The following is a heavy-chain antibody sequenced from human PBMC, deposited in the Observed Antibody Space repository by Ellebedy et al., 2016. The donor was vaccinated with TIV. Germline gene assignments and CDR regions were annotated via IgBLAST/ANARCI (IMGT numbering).Heavy chain of an antibody. CDR3: ARNRYCSGGDCYALGY. CDR1: GFTFSNYW. Sequence: GESLKISCAASGFTFSNYWMHWVRQAPGKGLVWVSRLNSDGSSTTYEDSVKGRFTISRDNAKNTLYLRMNILRAEDTAVYYCARNRYCSGGDCYALGYWGQGTLVTVYS. V-gene: IGHV3-74*01. CDR2: LNSDGSST. D-gene: IGHD2-15*01. J-gene: IGHJ4*02.